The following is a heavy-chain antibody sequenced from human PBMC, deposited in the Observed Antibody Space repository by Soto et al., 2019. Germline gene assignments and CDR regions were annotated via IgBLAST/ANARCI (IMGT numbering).Heavy chain of an antibody. CDR1: GGSISSSSHY. V-gene: IGHV4-39*01. CDR3: ASPKIAFYNWFDP. CDR2: IYYSGST. J-gene: IGHJ5*02. Sequence: QLQLQESGPGLVKPSETLSLTCTVSGGSISSSSHYWGWIRQPPGKGLAWIGSIYYSGSTYYNPSLKSRVTISVDTSKNQFSLKLSSVTAADTAVYYCASPKIAFYNWFDPWGQGTLVTVSS. D-gene: IGHD3-3*02.